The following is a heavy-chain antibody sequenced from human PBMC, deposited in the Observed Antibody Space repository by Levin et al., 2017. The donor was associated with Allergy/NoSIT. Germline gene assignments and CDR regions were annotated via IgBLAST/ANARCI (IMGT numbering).Heavy chain of an antibody. J-gene: IGHJ4*02. CDR3: ARDTGSGCPDY. D-gene: IGHD6-19*01. CDR1: GYTFTNYY. CDR2: INPNDGRT. Sequence: PGGSLRLSCKASGYTFTNYYLHWVRQAPGQGLEWMGMINPNDGRTSYAQKFQGRVTMTRDTSTNTVYMELSSLRSEDTAIYYCARDTGSGCPDYWGQGTLVTVSS. V-gene: IGHV1-46*01.